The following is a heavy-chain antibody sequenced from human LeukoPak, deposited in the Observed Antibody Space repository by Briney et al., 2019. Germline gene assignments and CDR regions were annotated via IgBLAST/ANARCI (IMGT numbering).Heavy chain of an antibody. CDR2: INHSGST. CDR1: GGSISSYY. Sequence: SETLSLTCTVSGGSISSYYWSWIRQPPGKGLEWIGEINHSGSTNYNPSLKSRVTISVDTSKNQFSLKLSSVTAADTAVYYCARLTGTTTHYYYYYMDVWGKGTTVTVSS. J-gene: IGHJ6*03. CDR3: ARLTGTTTHYYYYYMDV. D-gene: IGHD1-14*01. V-gene: IGHV4-34*01.